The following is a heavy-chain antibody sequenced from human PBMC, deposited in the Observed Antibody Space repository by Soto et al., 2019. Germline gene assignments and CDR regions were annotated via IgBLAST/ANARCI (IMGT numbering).Heavy chain of an antibody. CDR2: IIPIFGTA. D-gene: IGHD2-15*01. CDR1: GGTFSSYA. Sequence: QVQLVQSGAEVKKPGSSVKVSCKASGGTFSSYAISWVRQAPGQGLEWMGGIIPIFGTANYAQKFQGRVTITADESTSTAYMDLSSQRSNDTAVYYCASYCSGGCCYDYYYYGMDVWGQGTTVTVSS. CDR3: ASYCSGGCCYDYYYYGMDV. V-gene: IGHV1-69*01. J-gene: IGHJ6*02.